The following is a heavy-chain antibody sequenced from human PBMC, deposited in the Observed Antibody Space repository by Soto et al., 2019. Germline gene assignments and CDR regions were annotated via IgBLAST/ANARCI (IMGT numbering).Heavy chain of an antibody. CDR2: LLWHGDRP. J-gene: IGHJ4*02. CDR1: GFSFDEHA. V-gene: IGHV3-9*01. D-gene: IGHD2-15*01. CDR3: GKDLTPGGLES. Sequence: VESRGGLVQPGGSLRLSCAFSGFSFDEHAMHWVRQAPGKGLEWVAGLLWHGDRPGYADSVKGRFTISRDSAKDFLYLQMNSLRTEDTALYYCGKDLTPGGLESWGQGTLVTVSS.